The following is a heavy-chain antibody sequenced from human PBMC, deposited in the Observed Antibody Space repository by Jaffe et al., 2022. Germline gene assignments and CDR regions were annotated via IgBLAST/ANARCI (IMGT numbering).Heavy chain of an antibody. Sequence: EVQLLESGGGLVQPGGSLRLSCAASGFTFNNYAMTWVRQAPGKGLEWVSLINFSGSVTFYADSVKGRFTISRDNFKNTLYLQMNSLRAEDTAVYYCAKNRPDKDGSGKKDHFDYWGRGTLVTVSS. CDR3: AKNRPDKDGSGKKDHFDY. J-gene: IGHJ4*02. D-gene: IGHD2-15*01. CDR2: INFSGSVT. CDR1: GFTFNNYA. V-gene: IGHV3-23*01.